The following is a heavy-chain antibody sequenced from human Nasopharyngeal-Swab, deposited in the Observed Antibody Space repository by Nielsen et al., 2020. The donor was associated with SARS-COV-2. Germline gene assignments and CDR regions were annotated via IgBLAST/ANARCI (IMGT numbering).Heavy chain of an antibody. D-gene: IGHD4-17*01. CDR3: TTDGTTTVTTWVDV. Sequence: VRQMPGKGLGWVGRIKSKTDGGTTDYAAPVKGRFTISRDDSKNTLYLQMNSLKTEDTAVYYCTTDGTTTVTTWVDVWGKGTTVTVSS. J-gene: IGHJ6*04. V-gene: IGHV3-15*07. CDR2: IKSKTDGGTT.